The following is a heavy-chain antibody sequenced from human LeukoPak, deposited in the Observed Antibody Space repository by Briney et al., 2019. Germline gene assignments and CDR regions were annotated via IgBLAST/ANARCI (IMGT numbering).Heavy chain of an antibody. J-gene: IGHJ4*02. Sequence: PSETLSLTCAVYGGSFSGYYWSWIRQPPGKGLEWIGEINHSGSTNYNPSLKSRVTISVDTSKNQFSLKLSSVTAADTAVYYCARRPPHYYGSGSYCDYWGQGTLVTVSS. CDR3: ARRPPHYYGSGSYCDY. V-gene: IGHV4-34*01. CDR1: GGSFSGYY. CDR2: INHSGST. D-gene: IGHD3-10*01.